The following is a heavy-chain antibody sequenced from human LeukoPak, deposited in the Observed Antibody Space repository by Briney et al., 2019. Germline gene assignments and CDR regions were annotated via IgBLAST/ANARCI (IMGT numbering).Heavy chain of an antibody. D-gene: IGHD3-22*01. Sequence: SETLSLTCSVSGGSMNSYYWSWIRQSPGKGLEWIGYTYYIGSPNYNPSLKSRVTISVDTSKNQFSLRLTSETAADTAVYYCARDRHDSTGYYYDYWGQGALVTVSS. CDR1: GGSMNSYY. J-gene: IGHJ4*02. CDR3: ARDRHDSTGYYYDY. CDR2: TYYIGSP. V-gene: IGHV4-59*01.